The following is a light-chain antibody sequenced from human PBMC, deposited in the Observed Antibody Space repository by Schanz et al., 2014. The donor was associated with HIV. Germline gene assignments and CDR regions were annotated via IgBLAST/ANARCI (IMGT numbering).Light chain of an antibody. CDR2: GAS. V-gene: IGKV3-20*01. J-gene: IGKJ1*01. Sequence: EAVLTQSPATLSVYPGERVTLSCRTTQIISTSLAWYQQRPGQPPRLLLYGASSRATGIPARFSGSGSGTDFTLTISRVEAEDYAVYYCQQYDSPPWTFGQGTKVEVK. CDR3: QQYDSPPWT. CDR1: QIISTS.